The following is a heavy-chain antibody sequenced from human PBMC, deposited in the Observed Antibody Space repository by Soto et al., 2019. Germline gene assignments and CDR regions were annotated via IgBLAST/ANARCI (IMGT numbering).Heavy chain of an antibody. D-gene: IGHD5-12*01. CDR3: ATEGSGYNF. Sequence: SVKVSCNASGGGFSNFGISWVRQAPGQGLEWMGGIVPVFGRPNYAQRFRGRLTITADESTSTGYMELISLRSDDTAVYYCATEGSGYNFWGQGTKVTVSS. CDR2: IVPVFGRP. CDR1: GGGFSNFG. J-gene: IGHJ4*02. V-gene: IGHV1-69*13.